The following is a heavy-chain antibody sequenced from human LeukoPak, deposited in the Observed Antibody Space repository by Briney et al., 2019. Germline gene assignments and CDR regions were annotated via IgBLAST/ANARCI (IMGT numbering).Heavy chain of an antibody. V-gene: IGHV3-7*01. CDR3: ARVRWYYGSGRKGDYFDY. J-gene: IGHJ4*02. CDR1: GFTFSSYV. D-gene: IGHD3-10*01. CDR2: IKQDGSEK. Sequence: GRSLRLSCAASGFTFSSYVMHWVRQAPGKGLEWVANIKQDGSEKYYVDSVKGRFTISRDNAKNSLYLQMNSLRAEDTAVYYCARVRWYYGSGRKGDYFDYWGQGTLVTVSS.